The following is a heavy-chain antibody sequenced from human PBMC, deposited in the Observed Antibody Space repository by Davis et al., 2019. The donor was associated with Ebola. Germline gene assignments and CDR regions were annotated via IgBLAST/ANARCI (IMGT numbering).Heavy chain of an antibody. CDR3: ASRSGSHYHFDY. V-gene: IGHV1-69*06. CDR1: GGTFSSYA. D-gene: IGHD1-26*01. Sequence: SVKVSCKAFGGTFSSYAINWVRQAPGQGLEWMGGIIPIFGTTNYAQKFQGRVTITADKSTSKAYMELRSLGSEDTSVYYCASRSGSHYHFDYWGQGTLVTVSS. CDR2: IIPIFGTT. J-gene: IGHJ4*02.